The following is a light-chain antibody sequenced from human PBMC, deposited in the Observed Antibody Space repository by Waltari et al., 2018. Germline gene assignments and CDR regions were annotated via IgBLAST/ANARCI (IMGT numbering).Light chain of an antibody. Sequence: DIQMTQSPSTLSASLGDRVTLTCRASQRITIWLAWYQQKPGKAPKLLLYKASTLEGGVPTRFSGSGSGTEFTLTISSLQPDALPTYHCQQYNSYPYTFGQGTKLEIK. CDR2: KAS. V-gene: IGKV1-5*03. CDR3: QQYNSYPYT. CDR1: QRITIW. J-gene: IGKJ2*01.